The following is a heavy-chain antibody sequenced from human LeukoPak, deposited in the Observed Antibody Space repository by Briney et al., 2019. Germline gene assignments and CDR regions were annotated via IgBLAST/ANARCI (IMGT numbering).Heavy chain of an antibody. CDR3: AKGYYDSSGYFDY. CDR2: ISSSSTYI. Sequence: GGSLRLSCAASGFTSSSYTMNWVRQAPGKGLEWVSSISSSSTYINYADSVKGRFTISRDNAKNSLYLQMNSLRAEDTAVYYCAKGYYDSSGYFDYWGQGTLVTVSS. J-gene: IGHJ4*02. D-gene: IGHD3-22*01. V-gene: IGHV3-21*01. CDR1: GFTSSSYT.